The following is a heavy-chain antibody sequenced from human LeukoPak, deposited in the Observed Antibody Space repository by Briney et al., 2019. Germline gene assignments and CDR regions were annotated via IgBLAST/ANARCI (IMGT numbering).Heavy chain of an antibody. Sequence: GGSLRLSCAASGFTLSSHPMNWVRQAPGKGLEWVSYIGNDGRMMYYADSVKGRFTISRDSAKNSPYLQMNSLGADDTAVYYCARDASHFDSSGYFHNYYYGMDVWGQGTTVTVSS. CDR2: IGNDGRMM. CDR1: GFTLSSHP. V-gene: IGHV3-48*03. J-gene: IGHJ6*02. CDR3: ARDASHFDSSGYFHNYYYGMDV. D-gene: IGHD3-22*01.